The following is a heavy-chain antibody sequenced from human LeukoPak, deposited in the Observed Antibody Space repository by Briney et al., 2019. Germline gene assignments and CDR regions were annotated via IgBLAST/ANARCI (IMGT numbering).Heavy chain of an antibody. Sequence: GASVTVSCKASGYTFTSYYMHWVRQAPGQGLEWMGIINPSAGSTGYAQKFQGRVTMTRDTSTSTVYMELGSLRSEDTAVYYCARGDYGDYKRAFDIWGQGTMVTVSS. V-gene: IGHV1-46*01. D-gene: IGHD4-17*01. J-gene: IGHJ3*02. CDR1: GYTFTSYY. CDR3: ARGDYGDYKRAFDI. CDR2: INPSAGST.